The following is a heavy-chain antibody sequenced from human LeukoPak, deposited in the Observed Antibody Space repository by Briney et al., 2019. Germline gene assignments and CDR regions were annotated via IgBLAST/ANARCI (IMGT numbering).Heavy chain of an antibody. D-gene: IGHD6-13*01. CDR1: GDSVSSNSDA. J-gene: IGHJ5*02. CDR3: ARGRDTGYSSSWYVWFDP. Sequence: SQTLSLTCAISGDSVSSNSDAWNWIRQSPSRGLEWLGRTYYRSKWYNDYAVSVKSRITINPDTSKNQFSLQLNSVTPEDTAVYYCARGRDTGYSSSWYVWFDPWGQGTLVTVSS. V-gene: IGHV6-1*01. CDR2: TYYRSKWYN.